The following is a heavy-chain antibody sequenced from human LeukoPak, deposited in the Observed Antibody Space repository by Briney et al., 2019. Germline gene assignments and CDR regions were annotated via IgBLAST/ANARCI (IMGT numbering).Heavy chain of an antibody. D-gene: IGHD3-22*01. CDR1: GFTFSSYA. CDR3: AKSKRTAYYYDSSGYYYADY. V-gene: IGHV3-23*01. Sequence: GSLRLSCAASGFTFSSYAMSWVRQAPGKGLEWVSAISGSGGSTYYADSVKGRFTISRDNSKNTLYLQMNSLRAEDTAVYYCAKSKRTAYYYDSSGYYYADYWGQGTLVTVSS. J-gene: IGHJ4*02. CDR2: ISGSGGST.